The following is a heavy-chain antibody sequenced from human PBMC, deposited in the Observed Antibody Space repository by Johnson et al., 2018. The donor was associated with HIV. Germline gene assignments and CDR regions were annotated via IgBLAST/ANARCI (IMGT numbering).Heavy chain of an antibody. Sequence: VQVLESGGGVVQPGRSLRLSCAASGFTFSSYAMHWVRQAPGKGLEWVAVISYDGSNKYYADSVKGRFTISRDNSKNTLYLRMNSLRAEDTAVYYCAKGGLRFNMVRGGSDAFDIWGQGTMVTVSS. CDR1: GFTFSSYA. D-gene: IGHD3-10*01. CDR2: ISYDGSNK. J-gene: IGHJ3*02. V-gene: IGHV3-30-3*01. CDR3: AKGGLRFNMVRGGSDAFDI.